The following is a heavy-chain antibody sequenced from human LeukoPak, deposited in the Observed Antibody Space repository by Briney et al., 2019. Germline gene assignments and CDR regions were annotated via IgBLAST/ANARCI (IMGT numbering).Heavy chain of an antibody. V-gene: IGHV4-59*01. CDR1: GGSISSYY. CDR2: IYYSGST. D-gene: IGHD6-13*01. Sequence: SETLSLTCTVSGGSISSYYWSWIRQPPGKGLEWIGYIYYSGSTNYNPSLKSRVTISVDTSKNQFSLKLSSVTAADTAVYYCARVSSWYEYYYYYYMDVWGKGTTVTISS. J-gene: IGHJ6*03. CDR3: ARVSSWYEYYYYYYMDV.